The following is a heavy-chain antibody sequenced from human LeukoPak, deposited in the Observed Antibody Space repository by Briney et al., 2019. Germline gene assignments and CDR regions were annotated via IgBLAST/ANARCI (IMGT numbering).Heavy chain of an antibody. CDR2: FDPEDDET. D-gene: IGHD3-22*01. J-gene: IGHJ4*02. CDR1: GYTLTELS. CDR3: AADSSGYYTFDY. Sequence: ASVKVSCKVSGYTLTELSIHWVRQAPGKGLEWMVGFDPEDDETIYAQKFQGRVTMTEDTSTETAYMELSSLRSEDTAVYYCAADSSGYYTFDYWGQGTLVTVSS. V-gene: IGHV1-24*01.